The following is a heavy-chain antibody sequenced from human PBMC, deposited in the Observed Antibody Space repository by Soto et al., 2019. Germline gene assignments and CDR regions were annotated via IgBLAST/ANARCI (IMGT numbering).Heavy chain of an antibody. CDR1: GYTFTGYY. CDR2: INPNSGGT. Sequence: ASVKVSCKASGYTFTGYYMHWVRQAPGQGLEWMGWINPNSGGTNYAQKFQGWVTMTRDTSISTAYMELSRLRSDDTAVYYCARLPIAARAGHFDYWGQGTLVTV. J-gene: IGHJ4*02. V-gene: IGHV1-2*04. CDR3: ARLPIAARAGHFDY. D-gene: IGHD6-6*01.